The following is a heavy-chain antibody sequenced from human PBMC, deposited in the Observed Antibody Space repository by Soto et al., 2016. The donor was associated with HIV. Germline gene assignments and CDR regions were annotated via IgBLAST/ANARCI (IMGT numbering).Heavy chain of an antibody. J-gene: IGHJ4*02. Sequence: EVQLVESGGGVVRPGGSLRLSCAASGFTFDDYGMSWVRQAPGKGLEWVSGINWNGGSTGYADSVKGRFTISRDNAKNSLYLQMNSLRAEDTALYYCARGGAGYCTGGVCYFDYWGQGTLVTVSS. D-gene: IGHD2-8*02. V-gene: IGHV3-20*04. CDR1: GFTFDDYG. CDR2: INWNGGST. CDR3: ARGGAGYCTGGVCYFDY.